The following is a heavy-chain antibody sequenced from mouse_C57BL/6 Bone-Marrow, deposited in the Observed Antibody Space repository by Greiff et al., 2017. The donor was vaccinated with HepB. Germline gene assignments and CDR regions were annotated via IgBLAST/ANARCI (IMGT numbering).Heavy chain of an antibody. D-gene: IGHD1-1*01. CDR3: AREGAASGYYYGSSYWYFDV. J-gene: IGHJ1*03. CDR1: GYTFTSYW. Sequence: QVQLQQPGAELVKPGASVKLSCKASGYTFTSYWMHWVKQRPGQGLEWIGMIHPNSGSTNYNEKFKSKATLTVDKSSSTAYMQLSSLKSEDSAVYYCAREGAASGYYYGSSYWYFDVWGTGTTVTVSS. CDR2: IHPNSGST. V-gene: IGHV1-64*01.